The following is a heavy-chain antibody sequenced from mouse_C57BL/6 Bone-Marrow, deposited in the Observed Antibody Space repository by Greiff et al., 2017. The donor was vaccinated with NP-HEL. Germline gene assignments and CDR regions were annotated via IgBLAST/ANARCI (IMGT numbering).Heavy chain of an antibody. D-gene: IGHD1-1*01. J-gene: IGHJ3*01. CDR3: ARSDYYGSSSWFAY. CDR2: IYIGNGYT. V-gene: IGHV1-58*01. Sequence: VQLKESGAELVRPGSSVKMSCKTSGYTFTSYGINWVKQRPGQGLEWIGYIYIGNGYTEYNEKFKGKVTLTSDTSSSTAYMQLSSLTSEDSAIYFCARSDYYGSSSWFAYWGQGTLVTVSA. CDR1: GYTFTSYG.